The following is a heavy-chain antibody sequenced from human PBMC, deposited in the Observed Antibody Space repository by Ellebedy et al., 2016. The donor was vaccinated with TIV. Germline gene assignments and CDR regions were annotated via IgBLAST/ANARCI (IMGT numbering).Heavy chain of an antibody. V-gene: IGHV3-74*01. J-gene: IGHJ4*02. CDR3: ARELRYFDWSSDY. Sequence: GESLKISCAASEFTFSSYGMSWVRQAPGKGLEWVSRINSDGSSTSYADSVKGRFTISRDNAKNTLYLQMNSLRAEDTAVYYCARELRYFDWSSDYWGQGTLVTVSS. D-gene: IGHD3-9*01. CDR1: EFTFSSYG. CDR2: INSDGSST.